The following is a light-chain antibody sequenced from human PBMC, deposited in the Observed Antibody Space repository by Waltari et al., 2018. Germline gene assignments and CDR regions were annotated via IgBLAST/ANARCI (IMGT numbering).Light chain of an antibody. V-gene: IGKV1-33*01. CDR3: QQYVHLVT. J-gene: IGKJ5*01. Sequence: DIQMTQSPSSLSASVGDRVTIACQASHDISKHLNWYQQKLGKAPKLLIYDASNLETGVPSRFSGSGSGTDFTFTISSLQPEDIATYYCQQYVHLVTFGQGTRLEI. CDR1: HDISKH. CDR2: DAS.